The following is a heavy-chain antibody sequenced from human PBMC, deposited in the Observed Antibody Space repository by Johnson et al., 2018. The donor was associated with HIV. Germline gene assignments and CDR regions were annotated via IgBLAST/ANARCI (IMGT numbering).Heavy chain of an antibody. Sequence: VQLVESGGGVVQPGRSLRLSCVASGFTFSNYGLHWVRQAPGKGLEWVANIKQDGSEKYYVDSVKGRFTISRDNAKNSLYLQMNSLRAEDTAVYYCARDSSSWYPPEDAFDIWGQGTMVTVSS. V-gene: IGHV3-7*03. CDR3: ARDSSSWYPPEDAFDI. D-gene: IGHD6-13*01. CDR2: IKQDGSEK. CDR1: GFTFSNYG. J-gene: IGHJ3*02.